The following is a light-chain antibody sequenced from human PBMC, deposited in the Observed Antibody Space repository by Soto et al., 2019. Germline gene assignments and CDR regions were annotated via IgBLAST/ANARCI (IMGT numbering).Light chain of an antibody. CDR3: QTFDSSLTISWV. CDR1: ISNIGRGYD. J-gene: IGLJ3*02. V-gene: IGLV1-40*01. Sequence: QSVLTQPPSVSGAPGQRVTISCTGSISNIGRGYDVHWYQQLPGSAPRLLLSGDSNRPSGVPDRFSGSRSGTSASLAITGLQAEDEGDDYCQTFDSSLTISWVFGGGTQLTVL. CDR2: GDS.